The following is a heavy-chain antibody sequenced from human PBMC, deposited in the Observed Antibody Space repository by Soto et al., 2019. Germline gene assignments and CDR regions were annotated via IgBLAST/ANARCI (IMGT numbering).Heavy chain of an antibody. Sequence: QVQLQQSGPRLVKPSETLSLTCTVSSGPDRSHNWGWIRQPPGRGLEWIGYVYYTGDTAYNPSLRGRFTISADTSTNAISLTLNSVTAADTAVYYCVRQGIDYLHGLVDVWGQGTTVSVSS. CDR3: VRQGIDYLHGLVDV. J-gene: IGHJ6*02. D-gene: IGHD4-17*01. CDR2: VYYTGDT. V-gene: IGHV4-59*08. CDR1: SGPDRSHN.